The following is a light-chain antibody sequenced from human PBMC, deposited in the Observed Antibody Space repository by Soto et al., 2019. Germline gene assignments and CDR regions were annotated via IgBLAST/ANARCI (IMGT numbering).Light chain of an antibody. CDR3: QQRSNWPWT. CDR2: DAS. J-gene: IGKJ1*01. V-gene: IGKV3-11*01. CDR1: QSVSSY. Sequence: EIVLTQSPATLSLSPGERATLSSRASQSVSSYLAWYQQKPGQAPRLLIYDASNRATGIPARFSGSGSGTDFTLTISSLEPEDFAVYYCQQRSNWPWTFGQGTKVDNK.